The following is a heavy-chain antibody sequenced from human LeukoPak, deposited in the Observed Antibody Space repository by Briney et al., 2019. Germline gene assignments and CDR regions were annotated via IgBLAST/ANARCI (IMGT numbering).Heavy chain of an antibody. CDR2: IIPILNTA. J-gene: IGHJ4*02. D-gene: IGHD5-24*01. CDR1: GGTFTSYT. CDR3: ASRPDGYNFREWSL. V-gene: IGHV1-69*05. Sequence: SVKVSCKASGGTFTSYTISWVRQAPGQGLAWVGGIIPILNTATYAQKFQGRVTVTTDESTTTAYMELSSLRSEDTAVYYCASRPDGYNFREWSLWGQGTLVTVSP.